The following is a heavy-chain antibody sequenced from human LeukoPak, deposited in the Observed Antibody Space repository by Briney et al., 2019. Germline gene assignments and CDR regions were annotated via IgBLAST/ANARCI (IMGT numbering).Heavy chain of an antibody. CDR3: ARRRGGANYYGSGSYYYYYMDV. Sequence: SETLSLTCTVSGGSISSSRYYWGWIRQPPGKGLEWIGSIYYSGSTYYNLSLKGRVTISVDTSKNQFSLKLSSVTAADTAVYYCARRRGGANYYGSGSYYYYYMDVWGKGTTVTVSS. D-gene: IGHD3-10*01. CDR1: GGSISSSRYY. V-gene: IGHV4-39*01. CDR2: IYYSGST. J-gene: IGHJ6*03.